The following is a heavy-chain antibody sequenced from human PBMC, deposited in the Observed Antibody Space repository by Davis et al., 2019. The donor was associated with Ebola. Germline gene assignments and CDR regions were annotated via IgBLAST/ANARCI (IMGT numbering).Heavy chain of an antibody. J-gene: IGHJ6*02. Sequence: GESLKISCAASGFTFSNAWMNWVRQVPGKGLEWVGRIKSKTDGGTTDYAAPVKGRFTISRDDSKNTLYLQMNSLRAEDTAVYYCARRLVVPAAMRYYYYYGMDVWGQGTTVTVSS. V-gene: IGHV3-15*07. CDR2: IKSKTDGGTT. CDR1: GFTFSNAW. CDR3: ARRLVVPAAMRYYYYYGMDV. D-gene: IGHD2-2*01.